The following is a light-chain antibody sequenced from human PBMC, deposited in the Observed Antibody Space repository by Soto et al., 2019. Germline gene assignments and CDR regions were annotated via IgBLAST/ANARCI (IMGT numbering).Light chain of an antibody. CDR3: AAWDDSLNAL. CDR2: IND. V-gene: IGLV1-44*01. J-gene: IGLJ1*01. CDR1: SSNIGDNP. Sequence: QSVLTQPPSASGTPGQRITISCSGSSSNIGDNPVNWYQQLPGAAPKLLIYINDQRPSGVPDRFSGSKSGTSASLAISGLQPEDEADYYCAAWDDSLNALFGTGTKDRP.